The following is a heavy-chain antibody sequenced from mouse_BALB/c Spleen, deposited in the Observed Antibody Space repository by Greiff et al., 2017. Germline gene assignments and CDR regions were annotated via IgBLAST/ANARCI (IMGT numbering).Heavy chain of an antibody. J-gene: IGHJ4*01. D-gene: IGHD2-4*01. V-gene: IGHV1-7*01. CDR2: INPSTGYT. CDR1: GYTFTSYW. Sequence: QVQLQQSGAELAKPGASVKMSCKASGYTFTSYWMHWVKQRPGQGLEWIGYINPSTGYTEYNQKFKDKATLTADKSSSTAYMQLSSLTSEDSAVYYCASYDYDGYYYAMDYWGQGTSVTVSS. CDR3: ASYDYDGYYYAMDY.